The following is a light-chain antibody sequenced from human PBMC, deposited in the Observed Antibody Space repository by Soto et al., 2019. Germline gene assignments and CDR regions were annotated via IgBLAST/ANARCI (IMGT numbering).Light chain of an antibody. CDR3: QQYGSSSFT. Sequence: EIVLTQSPGTLSLSPGERATLSCRASQSVGNRYLGWYQQKPDQAPRLLIYAASSRATGSPVRFSGSGSGTDFTLTIIRLEPEDFSVYYCQQYGSSSFTFGGGTKVEIK. J-gene: IGKJ4*01. CDR2: AAS. CDR1: QSVGNRY. V-gene: IGKV3-20*01.